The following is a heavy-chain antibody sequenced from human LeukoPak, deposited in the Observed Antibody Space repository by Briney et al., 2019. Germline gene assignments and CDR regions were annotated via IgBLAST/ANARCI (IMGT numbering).Heavy chain of an antibody. CDR2: ISSSGSTI. J-gene: IGHJ3*02. D-gene: IGHD1-1*01. Sequence: GGSLRLSCAASGFTFSSYEMNWVRQAPGKGLEWVSYISSSGSTIYYADSVKGRFTISRDNAKNSLYLQMNSLRAEDTAVYYCARHLHTTSKPARNDAFDIWGQGTMVTVSS. V-gene: IGHV3-48*03. CDR1: GFTFSSYE. CDR3: ARHLHTTSKPARNDAFDI.